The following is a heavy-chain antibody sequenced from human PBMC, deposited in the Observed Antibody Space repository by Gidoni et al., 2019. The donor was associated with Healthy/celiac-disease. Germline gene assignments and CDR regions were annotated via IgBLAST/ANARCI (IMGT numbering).Heavy chain of an antibody. J-gene: IGHJ6*02. Sequence: QVHLVESGVGVVQPGRSLRLSCAASGFTFSSYGMRWVRQAPGKGLEWVAVIWYDGSNKYYADSVKGRFTISRDNSKNTLYLQMNSLRAEDTAVYYCARDARPTYYYYGMDVWGQGTTVTVSS. CDR1: GFTFSSYG. D-gene: IGHD6-6*01. CDR3: ARDARPTYYYYGMDV. CDR2: IWYDGSNK. V-gene: IGHV3-33*01.